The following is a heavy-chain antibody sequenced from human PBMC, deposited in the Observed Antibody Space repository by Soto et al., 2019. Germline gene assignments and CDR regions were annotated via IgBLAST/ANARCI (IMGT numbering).Heavy chain of an antibody. Sequence: QVQLVQSGAESMQPGASVKVSCKGSGSNFNILYIDGLRQAPGQGLEWMGWINPNTGNPTYEQGFTGRVGFSVDTSVSTVYLQIFSLKADDSAVYYCARDRASGSFDYWGQGTLVTVSS. D-gene: IGHD1-26*01. CDR2: INPNTGNP. CDR1: GSNFNILY. J-gene: IGHJ4*02. V-gene: IGHV7-4-1*01. CDR3: ARDRASGSFDY.